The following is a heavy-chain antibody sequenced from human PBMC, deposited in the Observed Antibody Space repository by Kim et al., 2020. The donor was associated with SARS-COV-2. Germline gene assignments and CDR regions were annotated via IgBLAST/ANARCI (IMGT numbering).Heavy chain of an antibody. CDR2: INHSGST. CDR3: ARGSGYCSSTSCYKVGWFDP. J-gene: IGHJ5*02. V-gene: IGHV4-34*01. D-gene: IGHD2-2*02. CDR1: GGSFSGYY. Sequence: SETLSLTCAVYGGSFSGYYWSWIRQPPGKGLEWIGEINHSGSTNYNPSLKSRVTISVDTSKNQFSLKLSSVTAADTAVYYCARGSGYCSSTSCYKVGWFDPWGQGTLVTVSS.